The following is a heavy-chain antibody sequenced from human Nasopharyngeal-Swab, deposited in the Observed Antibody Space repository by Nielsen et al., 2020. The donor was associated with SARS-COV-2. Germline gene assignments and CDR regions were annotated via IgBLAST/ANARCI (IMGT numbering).Heavy chain of an antibody. D-gene: IGHD3-9*01. Sequence: ASVKVSCKASGYTFTGYYMHWVRQAPGQGLEWMGRINPNSGGTNYAQKFQGRVTMTRDTSISTAYMELSRLRSDDTAVYYRASTIPVLRYFDWSPGLGMDVWGQGTTVTVSS. CDR1: GYTFTGYY. CDR2: INPNSGGT. CDR3: ASTIPVLRYFDWSPGLGMDV. J-gene: IGHJ6*02. V-gene: IGHV1-2*06.